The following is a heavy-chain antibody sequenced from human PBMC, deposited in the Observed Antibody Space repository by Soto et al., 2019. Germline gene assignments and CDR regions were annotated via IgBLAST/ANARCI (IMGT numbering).Heavy chain of an antibody. Sequence: PGESLKISCKGSGYSFTSYWISCVRQMPGKGLEWMGRIDPSESCTNCSPSFQCHVTISADKSISTAYLQWSSLKASDTAMYYCAREGQGTPVAGSLRWFDPWGQGTLVSVSS. CDR1: GYSFTSYW. D-gene: IGHD6-19*01. CDR3: AREGQGTPVAGSLRWFDP. V-gene: IGHV5-10-1*01. J-gene: IGHJ5*02. CDR2: IDPSESCT.